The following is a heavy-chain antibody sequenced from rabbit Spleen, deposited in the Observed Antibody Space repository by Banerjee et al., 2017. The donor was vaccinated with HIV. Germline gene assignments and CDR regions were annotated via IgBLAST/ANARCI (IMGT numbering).Heavy chain of an antibody. CDR1: GFSFSDRDV. J-gene: IGHJ4*01. V-gene: IGHV1S45*01. CDR2: IDVAKSGDT. CDR3: TRDAAGREDFNL. Sequence: QQQLEESGGGLVKPEGSLTLTCKASGFSFSDRDVMCWVRRAPGKGLEWIACIDVAKSGDTYYTNWAKGRFTISKTSSTTVALQVPSLTAADTATYFCTRDAAGREDFNLWGPGTLVTVS. D-gene: IGHD4-2*01.